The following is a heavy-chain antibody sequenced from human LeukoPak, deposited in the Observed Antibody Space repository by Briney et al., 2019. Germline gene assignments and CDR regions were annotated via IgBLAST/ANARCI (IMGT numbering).Heavy chain of an antibody. D-gene: IGHD6-25*01. CDR1: GGSMSSYY. CDR2: IYYSGST. V-gene: IGHV4-59*12. CDR3: AREGIVAENGYFDY. J-gene: IGHJ4*02. Sequence: ETLSLTCTVSGGSMSSYYWSWIRQPPGKGLEWIGYIYYSGSTYYNPSLKSRVTISVDTSKNQFSLKLSSVTAADTAVYYCAREGIVAENGYFDYWGQGTLVTVSS.